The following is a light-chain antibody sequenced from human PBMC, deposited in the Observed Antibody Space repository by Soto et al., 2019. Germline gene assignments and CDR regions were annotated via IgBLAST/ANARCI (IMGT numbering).Light chain of an antibody. Sequence: QSALTQPASVSGSPGQSITISCTGTSSDVGGYNYVSWYQQHPGKAPKLMIYDVSNRPSGVSNRFSGSKSGNTASLPISGPRAEDGADYHCRSYTSSSPLGVSGGGPPLPVL. CDR1: SSDVGGYNY. CDR3: RSYTSSSPLGV. V-gene: IGLV2-14*01. J-gene: IGLJ2*01. CDR2: DVS.